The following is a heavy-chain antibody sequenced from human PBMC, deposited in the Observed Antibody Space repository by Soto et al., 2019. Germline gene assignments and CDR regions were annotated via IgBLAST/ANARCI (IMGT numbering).Heavy chain of an antibody. CDR3: ARGMYYYDFWSGSQGYMDV. CDR1: GGSFSGYY. J-gene: IGHJ6*03. V-gene: IGHV4-34*01. CDR2: INHSGST. Sequence: SETLSLTCAVYGGSFSGYYWSWIRQPPGKGLGWIGEINHSGSTNYNPSLKSRVTISVDTSKNQFSLKLSSVTAADTAVYYCARGMYYYDFWSGSQGYMDVWGKGTTVTVSS. D-gene: IGHD3-3*01.